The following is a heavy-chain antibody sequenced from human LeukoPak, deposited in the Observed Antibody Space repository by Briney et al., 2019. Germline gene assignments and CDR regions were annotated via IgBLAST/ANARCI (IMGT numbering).Heavy chain of an antibody. Sequence: ASVKVSCKASGYTFTTYGISRVRQAPGQGLEWMGWISAYNGNTNSAQKLQGRVTMTTDTSTSTAYMELRSLRSDDTAVYYCARYIAVAGTAFYWGQGTLVTVSS. CDR3: ARYIAVAGTAFY. CDR2: ISAYNGNT. J-gene: IGHJ4*02. V-gene: IGHV1-18*01. D-gene: IGHD6-19*01. CDR1: GYTFTTYG.